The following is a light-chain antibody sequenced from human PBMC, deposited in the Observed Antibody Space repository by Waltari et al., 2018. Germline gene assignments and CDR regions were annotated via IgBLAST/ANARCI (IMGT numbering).Light chain of an antibody. J-gene: IGLJ3*02. CDR1: SSDVGGYEF. V-gene: IGLV2-11*01. CDR2: DVT. Sequence: QSALTQPRSVSGSPGQSVAISCTGTSSDVGGYEFVSWYQQHPGKAPNLMIYDVTKRPSGVPDRFSGSKSGNTASLTISGLQAEDEADYYCCSYAGSYTWVFGGGTKVTVL. CDR3: CSYAGSYTWV.